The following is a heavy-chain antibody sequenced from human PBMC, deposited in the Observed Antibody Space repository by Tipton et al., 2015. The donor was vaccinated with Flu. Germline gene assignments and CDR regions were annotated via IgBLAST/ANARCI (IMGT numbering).Heavy chain of an antibody. J-gene: IGHJ4*02. D-gene: IGHD4-17*01. CDR3: ARLLHPPGGDYGDILDY. V-gene: IGHV4-4*07. CDR1: GVSITDYY. Sequence: PGLVKPSETVSLICTVSGVSITDYYWSWIRQPAGQGLEWIGCIYSSGSTKYNPSLQSRITMSLDTSKNHFSLKLSSVTAADTAVYYCARLLHPPGGDYGDILDYWGQGTLVTVSS. CDR2: IYSSGST.